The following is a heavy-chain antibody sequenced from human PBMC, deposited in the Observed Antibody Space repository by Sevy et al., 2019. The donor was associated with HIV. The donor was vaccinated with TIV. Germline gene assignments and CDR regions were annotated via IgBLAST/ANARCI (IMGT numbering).Heavy chain of an antibody. CDR2: INTYNGNT. CDR3: ARDTREKSFDY. V-gene: IGHV1-18*01. Sequence: ASVKVSCKAFGYTFTSYTISWVRQAPGQGLEWMGWINTYNGNTNRAHKVQGRVTLTTDTTSTAYLELRSLRYDYTAVYYCARDTREKSFDYWGQGTVVTVSS. CDR1: GYTFTSYT. J-gene: IGHJ4*02.